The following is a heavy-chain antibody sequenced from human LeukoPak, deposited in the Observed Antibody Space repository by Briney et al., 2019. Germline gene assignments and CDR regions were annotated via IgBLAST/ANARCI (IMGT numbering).Heavy chain of an antibody. J-gene: IGHJ4*02. D-gene: IGHD3/OR15-3a*01. Sequence: WARQPPGKGLEWIGSIYYSGSTYYNPSLKSRVTISVDTSKNQFSLKLSSVTAADTAVYYCARRTGARAQHHDYWGQGTLVTVSS. CDR2: IYYSGST. V-gene: IGHV4-39*07. CDR3: ARRTGARAQHHDY.